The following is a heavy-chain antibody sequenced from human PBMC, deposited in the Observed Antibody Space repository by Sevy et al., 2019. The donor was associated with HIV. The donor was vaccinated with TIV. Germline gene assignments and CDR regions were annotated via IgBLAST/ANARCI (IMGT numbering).Heavy chain of an antibody. Sequence: ASVKVSCKASGYTFSDNYMHWVRQAPGQGLESVGRINPRTGDTKYAQKFQGRVTVTRDTSISTAYMEMSRLTSDDTAIYYCAKDKLLDAFDIWGQGTRVTVSS. J-gene: IGHJ3*02. D-gene: IGHD2-15*01. V-gene: IGHV1-2*06. CDR1: GYTFSDNY. CDR2: INPRTGDT. CDR3: AKDKLLDAFDI.